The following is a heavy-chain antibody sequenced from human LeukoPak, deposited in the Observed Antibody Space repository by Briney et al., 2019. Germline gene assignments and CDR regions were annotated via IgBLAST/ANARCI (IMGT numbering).Heavy chain of an antibody. J-gene: IGHJ3*02. D-gene: IGHD4-17*01. CDR2: IIPIFGTA. V-gene: IGHV1-69*05. CDR1: GGTFSSYA. CDR3: ARGHDYGDYDAFDI. Sequence: SVKVSCKASGGTFSSYAISWVRQAPGQGLEWMGRIIPIFGTANYAQKFQGRATITTDESTSTAYMELSSLRSEDTAVYYCARGHDYGDYDAFDIWGQGTMVTVSS.